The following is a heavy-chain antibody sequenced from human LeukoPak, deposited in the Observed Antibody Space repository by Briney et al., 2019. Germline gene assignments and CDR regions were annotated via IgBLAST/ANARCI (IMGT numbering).Heavy chain of an antibody. CDR3: AELGITMIGGV. D-gene: IGHD3-10*02. V-gene: IGHV3-48*03. Sequence: PGGSLRLSCAASGFTFSSYEMKWVRQAPGKGLEWVSYISSSRTTIYYADSVKGRFTISRDNAKNSLYLQMNSLRAEDTAVYYCAELGITMIGGVWGKGTTVTISS. J-gene: IGHJ6*04. CDR2: ISSSRTTI. CDR1: GFTFSSYE.